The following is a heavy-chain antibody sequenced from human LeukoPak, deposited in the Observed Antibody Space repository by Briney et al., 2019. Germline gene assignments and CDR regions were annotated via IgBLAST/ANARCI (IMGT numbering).Heavy chain of an antibody. CDR2: IKSDGRSA. CDR3: ATGHSYGYDY. D-gene: IGHD5-18*01. J-gene: IGHJ4*02. V-gene: IGHV3-74*01. CDR1: GLTFRTFW. Sequence: QPGGSLSLSCAASGLTFRTFWMHWVRRAPGKGLVWVSLIKSDGRSATYADSVKGRFTISRDNAKYMVYLQMNSLRGEDTAVYYCATGHSYGYDYWGQGTLVTVSS.